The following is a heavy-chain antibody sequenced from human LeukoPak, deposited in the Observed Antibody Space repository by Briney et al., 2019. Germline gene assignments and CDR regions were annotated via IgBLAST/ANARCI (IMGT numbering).Heavy chain of an antibody. V-gene: IGHV3-30*02. D-gene: IGHD4-11*01. Sequence: GGSLRLSCAASGFTFSSYGMHWVRQAPGKGLEWVAFIRYDGSNKYYADSVKGRFTISRDNSKNTLYLQMNSLRAEDTAVYYCAKDPMTTVTTGGQEGLTVQDYWGQGTLVTVSS. J-gene: IGHJ4*02. CDR1: GFTFSSYG. CDR3: AKDPMTTVTTGGQEGLTVQDY. CDR2: IRYDGSNK.